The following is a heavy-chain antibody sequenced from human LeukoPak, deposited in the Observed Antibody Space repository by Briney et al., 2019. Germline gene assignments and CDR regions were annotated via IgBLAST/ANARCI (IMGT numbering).Heavy chain of an antibody. J-gene: IGHJ4*02. CDR2: INHSGST. Sequence: SETLSLTCAVYGGSFSGYYWSWIRQPPGKGLEWIGEINHSGSTNYNPSLKSRVTISVDTSKNQFSLELSSVTAADTAVYYCARGGLRGDYWGQGTVVSVSS. D-gene: IGHD4-17*01. CDR3: ARGGLRGDY. V-gene: IGHV4-34*01. CDR1: GGSFSGYY.